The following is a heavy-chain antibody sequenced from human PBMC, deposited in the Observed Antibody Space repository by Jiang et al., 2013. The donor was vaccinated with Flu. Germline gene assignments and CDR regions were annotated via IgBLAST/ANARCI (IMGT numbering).Heavy chain of an antibody. J-gene: IGHJ6*02. CDR3: ASEYYDFWSGYYGHYGMDV. D-gene: IGHD3-3*01. CDR1: GYTFTGYY. V-gene: IGHV1-2*06. CDR2: INPNSGGT. Sequence: GAEVKKPGPSVKVSCKASGYTFTGYYMHWVRQAPGQGLEWMGRINPNSGGTNYAQKFQGRVTMTRDTSISTAYMELSRLRSDDTAVYYCASEYYDFWSGYYGHYGMDVWGQGTTVTVSS.